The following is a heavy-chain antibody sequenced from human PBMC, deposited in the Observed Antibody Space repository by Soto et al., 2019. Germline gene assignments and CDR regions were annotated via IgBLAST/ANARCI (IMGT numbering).Heavy chain of an antibody. Sequence: SETLSLTCTVSGGSISSYYWSWIRQPPGKGLEWIGYIYYSGSTNYNPSLKSRVTISVDTSKNQFPLKLSSVTAADTAVYYCARTRVITIFGVVTSSGMDVWGKGTTVTVSS. CDR3: ARTRVITIFGVVTSSGMDV. J-gene: IGHJ6*04. CDR2: IYYSGST. CDR1: GGSISSYY. D-gene: IGHD3-3*01. V-gene: IGHV4-59*08.